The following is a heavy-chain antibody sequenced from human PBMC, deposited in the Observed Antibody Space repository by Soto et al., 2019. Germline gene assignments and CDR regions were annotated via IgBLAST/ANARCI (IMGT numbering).Heavy chain of an antibody. Sequence: VKVSCKASGYTFTSYDINWVRQATGQGLEWMGWMNPNSGNTGYAQKFQGRVTMTRNTSISTAYMELSSLRSEDTAVYYCANSSSWGGGMDVWGQGTTVPVYS. V-gene: IGHV1-8*01. J-gene: IGHJ6*02. CDR3: ANSSSWGGGMDV. CDR1: GYTFTSYD. D-gene: IGHD6-13*01. CDR2: MNPNSGNT.